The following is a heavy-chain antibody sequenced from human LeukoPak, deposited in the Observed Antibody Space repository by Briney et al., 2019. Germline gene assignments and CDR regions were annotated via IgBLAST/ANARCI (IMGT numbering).Heavy chain of an antibody. CDR2: INPNSGGT. V-gene: IGHV1-2*02. Sequence: AASVKVSCKASGYTFTGYYMHWVRQAPGQGLEWMGWINPNSGGTNYAQKFQGRVTMTRDTSISTAYMELSRPRSDDTAVYYCARDGIYDFWSGYLDYWGQGTLVTVSS. D-gene: IGHD3-3*01. CDR3: ARDGIYDFWSGYLDY. J-gene: IGHJ4*02. CDR1: GYTFTGYY.